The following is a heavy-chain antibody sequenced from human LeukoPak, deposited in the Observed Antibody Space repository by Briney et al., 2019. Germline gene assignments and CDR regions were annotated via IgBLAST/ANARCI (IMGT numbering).Heavy chain of an antibody. J-gene: IGHJ5*02. V-gene: IGHV3-30*02. D-gene: IGHD4-11*01. CDR1: GFTFSSYG. CDR3: AKGMLTTVTSRGLRWFDP. Sequence: HPGGSLRLSCTASGFTFSSYGMHWVRQAPGKGLEWVAFIRYDGSNKYYADSVKGRFTISRGDSKNTLYLQMNSLRAEDTAVYYCAKGMLTTVTSRGLRWFDPWGQGTLVTVSS. CDR2: IRYDGSNK.